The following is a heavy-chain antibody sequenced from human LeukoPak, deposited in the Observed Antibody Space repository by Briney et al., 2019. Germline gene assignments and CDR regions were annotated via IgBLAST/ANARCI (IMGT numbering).Heavy chain of an antibody. Sequence: GGSLRLSCAASGFTLSSYAMSWVRQAPGKGLEWVSAISGSGGSTYYADSVKGRFTISRDNSKNTLYLQMNSLRAEDTAVYYCAKDSDGYNWGDFDYWGQGTLVTVSS. CDR1: GFTLSSYA. CDR3: AKDSDGYNWGDFDY. D-gene: IGHD5-24*01. CDR2: ISGSGGST. V-gene: IGHV3-23*01. J-gene: IGHJ4*02.